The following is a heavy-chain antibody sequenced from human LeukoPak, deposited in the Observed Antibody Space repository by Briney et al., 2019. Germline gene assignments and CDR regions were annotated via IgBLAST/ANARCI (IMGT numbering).Heavy chain of an antibody. J-gene: IGHJ4*02. CDR2: IKSKTDGGTT. CDR3: TTEPLLLWFGEWPFFDY. CDR1: GFTFSNAW. Sequence: GGSLRLSCAASGFTFSNAWMSWVRQAPGKGLEWVGRIKSKTDGGTTDYAAPVKGRFTISRDDSKNTLYLQMNSLKTEDTAVYYCTTEPLLLWFGEWPFFDYWGQGTLVTVSS. D-gene: IGHD3-10*01. V-gene: IGHV3-15*01.